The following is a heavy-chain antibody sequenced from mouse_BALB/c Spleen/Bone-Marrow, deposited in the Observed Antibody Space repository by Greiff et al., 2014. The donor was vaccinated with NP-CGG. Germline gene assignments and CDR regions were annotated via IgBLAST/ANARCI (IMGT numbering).Heavy chain of an antibody. CDR2: IYPGDGDT. V-gene: IGHV1-87*01. CDR3: ARFYGYDGMDY. CDR1: GYTFTSYW. J-gene: IGHJ4*01. D-gene: IGHD2-2*01. Sequence: VKLMESGAELARPGASVKLPCKASGYTFTSYWMQWVKQRPGQGLEWIGAIYPGDGDTRYTQKFKGKATLTADKSSSTAYMQLSCLASEDSAVYYCARFYGYDGMDYWGQGTSVTVSS.